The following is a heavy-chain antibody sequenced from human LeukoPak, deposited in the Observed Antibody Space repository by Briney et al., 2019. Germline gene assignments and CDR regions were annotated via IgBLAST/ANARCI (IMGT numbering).Heavy chain of an antibody. CDR3: ARDFLVEYDSSGYWGAFDI. V-gene: IGHV4-39*07. CDR2: IYTSGST. Sequence: PSETLSLTCTVSGGSISSSSYYWGWIRQPPGKGLEWIGRIYTSGSTNYNPSLKSRITISVDTSKNQFSLKLSSVTAADTAVYCCARDFLVEYDSSGYWGAFDIWGQGTMVTVSS. J-gene: IGHJ3*02. D-gene: IGHD3-22*01. CDR1: GGSISSSSYY.